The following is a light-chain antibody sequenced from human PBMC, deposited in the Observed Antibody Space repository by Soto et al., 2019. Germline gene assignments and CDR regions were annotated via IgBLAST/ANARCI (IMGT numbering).Light chain of an antibody. CDR3: QQYGRT. Sequence: EVVLTQSPGTLSLSPGERATLSCRASQSISTNYLAWYRQKPGQAPKLLIYAASSRLTGIPDRFSGSGSGTDFTLTISRLEPEDFALYYCQQYGRTFGQGTRLEIK. J-gene: IGKJ5*01. V-gene: IGKV3-20*01. CDR2: AAS. CDR1: QSISTNY.